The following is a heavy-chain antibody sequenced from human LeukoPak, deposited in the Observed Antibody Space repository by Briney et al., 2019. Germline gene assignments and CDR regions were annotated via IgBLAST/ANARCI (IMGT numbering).Heavy chain of an antibody. CDR2: ISGYNGNT. Sequence: ASVKVSCKASGYTFTSYGISWVRQAPGQGLEWMGWISGYNGNTNYAQKLQGRVTMTTDTSTSTAYMELRSLISDDTAIYYCARQVDTTMALPDYWGQGILVTVSS. V-gene: IGHV1-18*01. D-gene: IGHD5-18*01. CDR1: GYTFTSYG. CDR3: ARQVDTTMALPDY. J-gene: IGHJ4*02.